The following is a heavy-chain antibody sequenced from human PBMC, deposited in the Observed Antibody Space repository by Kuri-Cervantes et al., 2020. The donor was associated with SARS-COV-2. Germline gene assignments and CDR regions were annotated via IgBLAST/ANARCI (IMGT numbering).Heavy chain of an antibody. J-gene: IGHJ4*02. Sequence: SGPTLVKPTPTLTLTCTFSWFSLSTSGMCVSWIRQPPGKALEWLARIDWDDDKYYKTSLNTRLSISKDTSKDQVVLTMTNMDPVDIAKYYCVRIRAATVIADYWGQGTLVTVSS. V-gene: IGHV2-70*11. CDR1: WFSLSTSGMC. CDR3: VRIRAATVIADY. D-gene: IGHD4-11*01. CDR2: IDWDDDK.